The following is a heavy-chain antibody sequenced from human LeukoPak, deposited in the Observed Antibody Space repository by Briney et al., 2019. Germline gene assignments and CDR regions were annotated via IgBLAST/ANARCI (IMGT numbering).Heavy chain of an antibody. D-gene: IGHD5-24*01. Sequence: PSETLSLTCTLSGGSISRYHWICIRDPAGKGLEWIGRIYTNWSTNYNPSLKSRVTMSVDTSKNQFSLKLSSVTAADTTVYYCARERWLQLDYWGQGTLVTVSS. CDR3: ARERWLQLDY. V-gene: IGHV4-4*07. CDR1: GGSISRYH. J-gene: IGHJ4*02. CDR2: IYTNWST.